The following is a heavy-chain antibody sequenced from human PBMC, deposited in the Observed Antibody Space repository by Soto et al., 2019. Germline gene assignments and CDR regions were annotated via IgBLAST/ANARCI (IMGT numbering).Heavy chain of an antibody. CDR2: INHGGIT. V-gene: IGHV4-34*02. CDR3: ARQGAVTVMFYYHGMDV. CDR1: GGSFGGYF. Sequence: QVQLQQWGAGLLKPSETLSLTCDVYGGSFGGYFWSWIRQPPGKGLEWIGEINHGGITNYNPSLKSRITISVDTSKNQFSLKLSTVTAADAGVYYCARQGAVTVMFYYHGMDVWGQGTSVTVSS. D-gene: IGHD2-21*02. J-gene: IGHJ6*02.